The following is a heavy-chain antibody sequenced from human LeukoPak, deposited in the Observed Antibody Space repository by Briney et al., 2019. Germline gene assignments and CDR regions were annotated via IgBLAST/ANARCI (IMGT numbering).Heavy chain of an antibody. CDR2: ISSSSSYI. CDR1: AFTFRSYS. V-gene: IGHV3-21*01. J-gene: IGHJ1*01. CDR3: ARDWPTIAAAGTIPEYFQH. D-gene: IGHD6-13*01. Sequence: GRSLRLSCAASAFTFRSYSMNWVRQAPGKGLEWVSSISSSSSYIYYADSVKGRFTISRDNAKNSLYLQMNSLRAEDTAVYYCARDWPTIAAAGTIPEYFQHWGQGTLVTVSS.